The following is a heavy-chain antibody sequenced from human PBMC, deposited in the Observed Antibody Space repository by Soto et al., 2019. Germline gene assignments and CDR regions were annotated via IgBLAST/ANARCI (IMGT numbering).Heavy chain of an antibody. CDR2: IYYSGST. D-gene: IGHD3-22*01. J-gene: IGHJ6*02. CDR1: GGSISSGGYY. Sequence: SETLSLTCTVSGGSISSGGYYWSWIRQHPGKGLEWIGYIYYSGSTYYNPSLKSRVTISVDTSKNQFSLKLSSVTAADTAVYYCARDRSSRTMIVVAGGGMDVWGQGTTVIVSS. V-gene: IGHV4-31*03. CDR3: ARDRSSRTMIVVAGGGMDV.